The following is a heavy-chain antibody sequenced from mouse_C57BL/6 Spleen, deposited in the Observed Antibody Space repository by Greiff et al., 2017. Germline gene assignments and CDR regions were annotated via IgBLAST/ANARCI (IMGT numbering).Heavy chain of an antibody. Sequence: QVQLKESGPELVKPGASVKISCKASGYAFSSSWMNWVKQRPGKGLEWIGRIYPGDGDTNYNGKFKGKATLTADKSSSTAYMQLSSLTSEDSAVYFCANGDYSDFDYWGQGTTLTVSS. CDR1: GYAFSSSW. V-gene: IGHV1-82*01. J-gene: IGHJ2*01. D-gene: IGHD1-1*01. CDR2: IYPGDGDT. CDR3: ANGDYSDFDY.